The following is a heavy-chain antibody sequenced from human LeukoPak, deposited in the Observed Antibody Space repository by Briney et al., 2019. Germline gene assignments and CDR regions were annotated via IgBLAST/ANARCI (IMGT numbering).Heavy chain of an antibody. CDR2: IYSGGST. V-gene: IGHV3-66*01. Sequence: GGSLRLSCAASGFTVSSNYMSWVRQAPGKGLEWVSVIYSGGSTYYADSVKGRFTISRDNSKNTLYPQMNSLRAEDTAVYYCARVEMATMGPVEDYWGQGTLVTVSS. CDR1: GFTVSSNY. CDR3: ARVEMATMGPVEDY. D-gene: IGHD5-24*01. J-gene: IGHJ4*02.